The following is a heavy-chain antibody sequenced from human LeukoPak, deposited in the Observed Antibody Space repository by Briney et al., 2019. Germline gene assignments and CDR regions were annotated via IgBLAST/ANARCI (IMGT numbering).Heavy chain of an antibody. J-gene: IGHJ4*02. D-gene: IGHD3-22*01. V-gene: IGHV1-46*01. CDR2: IKPSGGST. CDR3: ARDRDYYYDSSGFNYFDY. Sequence: GASVKVSCXASGYTFTSYYMHWVRPARGQGLEWMGIIKPSGGSTSYAQKFQGRVTMTRDTSTSTVYMELSSLRSEDTAVYYCARDRDYYYDSSGFNYFDYWGQGTLVTVSS. CDR1: GYTFTSYY.